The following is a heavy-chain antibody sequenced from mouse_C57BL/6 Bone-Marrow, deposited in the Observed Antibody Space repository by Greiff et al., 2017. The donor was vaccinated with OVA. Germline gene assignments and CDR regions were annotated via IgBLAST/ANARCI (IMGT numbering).Heavy chain of an antibody. CDR1: GYTFTSYW. D-gene: IGHD4-1*01. CDR3: AMRSGTTPCEMDY. CDR2: IPPSDSDT. J-gene: IGHJ4*01. Sequence: VQLQQSGAELVKPGASVKVSCKASGYTFTSYWMHWVKQRPGQGLEWIGRIPPSDSDTNYNQKFKGKATLTVDKSSSTAYMQLSSLTSEDSAVYYCAMRSGTTPCEMDYWGQGTSGTVSS. V-gene: IGHV1-74*01.